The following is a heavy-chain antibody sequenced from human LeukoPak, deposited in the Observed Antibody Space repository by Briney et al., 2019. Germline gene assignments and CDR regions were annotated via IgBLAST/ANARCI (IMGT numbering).Heavy chain of an antibody. CDR2: IYPGDSDT. CDR1: GYNFNNYW. V-gene: IGHV5-51*01. J-gene: IGHJ4*02. CDR3: GRHSGRVRTQLWLDY. D-gene: IGHD5-18*01. Sequence: GESLKISCKGSGYNFNNYWISWVRQMPGKGLEWMGIIYPGDSDTRYSPSFQGQVTISADKSTGTAYLQWISLKASDTAMYYCGRHSGRVRTQLWLDYWGQGTLVTVSS.